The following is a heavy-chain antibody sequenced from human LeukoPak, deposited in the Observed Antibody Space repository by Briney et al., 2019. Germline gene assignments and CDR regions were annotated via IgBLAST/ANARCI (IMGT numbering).Heavy chain of an antibody. Sequence: PSETLSLTCTVSGGSISSYYWSWIRQPPGKGLEWIGYIYYSGSTNYNPSLKSRVTISVDTSKNQFSLKLSSVTAADTAVYYCARGLGAAAGTNYYYYMDVWGKGTTVTVSS. CDR1: GGSISSYY. V-gene: IGHV4-59*01. D-gene: IGHD6-13*01. J-gene: IGHJ6*03. CDR3: ARGLGAAAGTNYYYYMDV. CDR2: IYYSGST.